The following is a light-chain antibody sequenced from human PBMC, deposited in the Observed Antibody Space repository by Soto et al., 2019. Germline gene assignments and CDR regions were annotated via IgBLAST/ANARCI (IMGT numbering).Light chain of an antibody. CDR3: QQSYSTLPWT. J-gene: IGKJ1*01. CDR2: AAS. Sequence: DIQMTQSPSSLSASVGDRVTITCRASQSISSYLNWYQQKPGKAPKLLIYAASSLQSGVPSRFSGSGSGTDFTIIISSMQPEDFATYYCQQSYSTLPWTFGQGTKVEIK. V-gene: IGKV1-39*01. CDR1: QSISSY.